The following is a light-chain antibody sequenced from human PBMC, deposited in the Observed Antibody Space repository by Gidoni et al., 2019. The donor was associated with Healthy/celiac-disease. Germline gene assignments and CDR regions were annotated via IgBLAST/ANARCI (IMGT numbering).Light chain of an antibody. CDR3: QQSYSTLGM. J-gene: IGKJ1*01. V-gene: IGKV1-39*01. CDR1: QSISSY. CDR2: AAS. Sequence: DIQMTQSPSSLSASVGDRVTITCRASQSISSYLNWYQQKPGKAPKLLIYAASSLQSGVPSRFSGSGSGTDFTLTISSRQPEDFATDYCQQSYSTLGMFGQGTKVEIK.